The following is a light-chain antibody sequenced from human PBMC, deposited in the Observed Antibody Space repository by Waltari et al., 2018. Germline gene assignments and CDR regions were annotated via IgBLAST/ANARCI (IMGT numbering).Light chain of an antibody. Sequence: DIQMTQSPPSLSASVGDTITITCRASQDAGTCVKWYQLRPGKAPKLLMYGASSLQRGVPSRFSGGGSGTNFTLTVSSLQPEDFATYYCQQSFSSPWTFGPAT. CDR1: QDAGTC. CDR2: GAS. V-gene: IGKV1-39*01. J-gene: IGKJ1*01. CDR3: QQSFSSPWT.